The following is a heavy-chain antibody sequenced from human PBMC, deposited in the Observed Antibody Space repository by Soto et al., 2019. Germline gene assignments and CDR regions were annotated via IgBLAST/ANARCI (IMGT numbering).Heavy chain of an antibody. D-gene: IGHD3-3*01. V-gene: IGHV4-39*01. CDR1: GGSISSSSYY. CDR2: IYYSGST. J-gene: IGHJ5*02. CDR3: ARQGGLVDFGVVTYWFDP. Sequence: QLQLQESGPGLVKPSETLSLTCTVSGGSISSSSYYWGWIRQPPGKGLEWIGSIYYSGSTYYNPSLKSRDTISVDTSKNQFSLKLSSVTAADTAVYYCARQGGLVDFGVVTYWFDPWGQGTLVTVSS.